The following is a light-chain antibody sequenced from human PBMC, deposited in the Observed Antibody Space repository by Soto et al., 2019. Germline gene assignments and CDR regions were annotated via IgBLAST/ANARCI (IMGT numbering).Light chain of an antibody. CDR1: ESISRH. J-gene: IGKJ5*01. CDR2: AAS. Sequence: DIQMTQSPSSLSASVGDRVTITCRASESISRHLNWYQQKPGKAPNLLIYAASTLQNGVPSRFXGSASGTDFTLTISSLQPEDFATYYGQQSYSTLSISFGQGTRLEIK. V-gene: IGKV1-39*01. CDR3: QQSYSTLSIS.